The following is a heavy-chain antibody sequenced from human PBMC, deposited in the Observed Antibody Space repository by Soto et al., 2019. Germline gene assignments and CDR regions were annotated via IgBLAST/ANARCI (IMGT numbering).Heavy chain of an antibody. CDR3: AGVAVAGLKIPFDY. V-gene: IGHV4-31*03. D-gene: IGHD6-19*01. Sequence: SETLSLTCTVSGGSISSGGYYWSWIRQHPGKGLEWIGYIYYSGSTYYNPSLKSRVTISVDTSKNQFSLKLSSVTAADTAVYYWAGVAVAGLKIPFDYWGQGTLVTVSS. CDR2: IYYSGST. J-gene: IGHJ4*01. CDR1: GGSISSGGYY.